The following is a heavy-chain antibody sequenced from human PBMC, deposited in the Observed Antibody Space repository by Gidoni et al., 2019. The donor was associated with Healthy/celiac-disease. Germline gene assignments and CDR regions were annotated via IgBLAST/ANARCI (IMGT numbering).Heavy chain of an antibody. J-gene: IGHJ4*02. CDR2: IIPILGIA. Sequence: QVQLVQSGAEVKKPGSSVKVSCKASGGTFSSYTISWVRQAPGQGLEWMGRIIPILGIANYAQKFQGRVTITADKSTSTAYMELSSLRSEDTAVYYCARDSDVVVTAIGPFDYWGQGTLVTVSS. CDR1: GGTFSSYT. D-gene: IGHD2-21*02. CDR3: ARDSDVVVTAIGPFDY. V-gene: IGHV1-69*08.